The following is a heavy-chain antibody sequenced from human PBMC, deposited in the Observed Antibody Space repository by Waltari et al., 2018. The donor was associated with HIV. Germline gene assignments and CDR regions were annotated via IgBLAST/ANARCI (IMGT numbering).Heavy chain of an antibody. D-gene: IGHD4-17*01. Sequence: EVQLVESGGGLVKPGGSLRLSCAASGFTFSNAWMRWVRQAPGEGLEWVGRIKSKSDGGTTYAAPVKGRFIISRNDSKNMLYLQMKSLKTEDTAVYYCRTSSDYGDPPVDYWGQGTLVTVSS. CDR1: GFTFSNAW. J-gene: IGHJ4*02. V-gene: IGHV3-15*01. CDR3: RTSSDYGDPPVDY. CDR2: IKSKSDGGTT.